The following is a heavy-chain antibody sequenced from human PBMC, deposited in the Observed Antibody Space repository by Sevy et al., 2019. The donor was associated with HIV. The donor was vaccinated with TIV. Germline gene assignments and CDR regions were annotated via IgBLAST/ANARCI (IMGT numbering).Heavy chain of an antibody. CDR3: ARAIIIMAHIGSFPFDY. J-gene: IGHJ4*02. D-gene: IGHD3-10*01. V-gene: IGHV1-2*06. CDR1: GYTLTCYY. CDR2: INPNSGGT. Sequence: ASVKVSCKASGYTLTCYYMHWVRQAPGQGLEWMGRINPNSGGTNYAQKFQGRVTMTRDTSISTAYMELSRLRSDDTAVYYCARAIIIMAHIGSFPFDYWGQGTLVTVSS.